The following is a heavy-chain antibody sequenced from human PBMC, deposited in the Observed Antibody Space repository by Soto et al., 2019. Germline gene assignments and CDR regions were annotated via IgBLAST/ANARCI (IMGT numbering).Heavy chain of an antibody. CDR1: GFTFSSYG. CDR2: IWYDGSNK. V-gene: IGHV3-33*01. CDR3: ATYCSGGSCYSGYYYYGMDV. D-gene: IGHD2-15*01. J-gene: IGHJ6*02. Sequence: QVQLVESGGGVVQPGRSLRLSCAASGFTFSSYGMHWVRQAPGKGLEWVAVIWYDGSNKYYADSVKGRFTISRDNSKNTLYLQMNSLRAEDTAMYYCATYCSGGSCYSGYYYYGMDVWFQGTTVSVSS.